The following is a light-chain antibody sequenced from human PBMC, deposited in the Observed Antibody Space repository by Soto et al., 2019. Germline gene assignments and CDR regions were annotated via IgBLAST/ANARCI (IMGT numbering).Light chain of an antibody. CDR2: EAS. CDR1: QTISTW. J-gene: IGKJ1*01. V-gene: IGKV1-5*03. CDR3: QQYNSYSWT. Sequence: IQMTQAPFTLSASVGDRVTISCRASQTISTWLAWYQQKPGKAPKLLINEASSLQSGVPSSFSGSGSGTEFTLTISSLQPDDFATYYCQQYNSYSWTFGQGTKVDIK.